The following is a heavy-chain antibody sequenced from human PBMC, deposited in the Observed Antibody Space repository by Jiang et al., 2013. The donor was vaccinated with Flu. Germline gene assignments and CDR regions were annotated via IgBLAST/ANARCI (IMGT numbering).Heavy chain of an antibody. Sequence: RQAPGKGLEWVAFIRYDGSNKYYADSVKGRFTISRDNSKNTLYLQMNSLRVEDTAVYYCAEDQGYSYGYFDYWGQGTLVTVSS. V-gene: IGHV3-30*02. J-gene: IGHJ4*02. D-gene: IGHD5-18*01. CDR2: IRYDGSNK. CDR3: AEDQGYSYGYFDY.